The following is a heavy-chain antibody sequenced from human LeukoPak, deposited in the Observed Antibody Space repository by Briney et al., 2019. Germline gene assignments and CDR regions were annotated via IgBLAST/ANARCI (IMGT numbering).Heavy chain of an antibody. V-gene: IGHV3-74*01. J-gene: IGHJ4*02. CDR2: INSIGSST. CDR1: GFTFSTYW. Sequence: PGGSLRLSCAASGFTFSTYWMHWVRQAPGKGLVWVSRINSIGSSTHHADSVKGRFTISRDNAKNTLYLQMNSLRAEDTAVYYCARDLDTAKVTGFSWGQGTLVTVSS. D-gene: IGHD5-18*01. CDR3: ARDLDTAKVTGFS.